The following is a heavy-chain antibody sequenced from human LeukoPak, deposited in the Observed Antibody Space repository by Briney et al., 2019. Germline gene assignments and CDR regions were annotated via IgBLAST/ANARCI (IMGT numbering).Heavy chain of an antibody. V-gene: IGHV4-39*01. D-gene: IGHD5-18*01. CDR1: GDSISNNGYY. CDR3: ARHNRNPRGYMYGFDY. J-gene: IGHJ4*02. Sequence: PSETLSLTCTVSGDSISNNGYYWDWIRQPPGKGLEWIGSIYYSGSSNYNPSLKSRVTMSVDTSRTQFSLKLSSVTAADTAVYYCARHNRNPRGYMYGFDYWGQGSLVTVSS. CDR2: IYYSGSS.